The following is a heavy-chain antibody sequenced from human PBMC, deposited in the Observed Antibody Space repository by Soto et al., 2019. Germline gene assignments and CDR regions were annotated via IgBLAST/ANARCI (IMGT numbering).Heavy chain of an antibody. D-gene: IGHD7-27*01. V-gene: IGHV1-2*02. Sequence: AASAKVSCKAGGYTFTDYYIHWVRQATGQGLEYMGWISPKSGGAAYAQKFQGRLAMTRDTSITTAYMELTSLTSDDTAVYYCTRAGDTGSWISNWGQGTLVTVSS. CDR2: ISPKSGGA. CDR1: GYTFTDYY. J-gene: IGHJ4*02. CDR3: TRAGDTGSWISN.